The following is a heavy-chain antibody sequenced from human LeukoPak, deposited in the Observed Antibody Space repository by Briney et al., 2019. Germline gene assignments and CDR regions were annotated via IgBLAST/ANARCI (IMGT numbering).Heavy chain of an antibody. D-gene: IGHD2-21*01. CDR1: GYTFTKYV. Sequence: ASVKVSCKASGYTFTKYVVHWVRQAPGQRHEWMGWTNAGNGDTKYSQNFQDRVTITRDTSANTAYMELSSLTSEDTALYYCARDDCGDTCYPGGYWGQGTLVTVSS. CDR3: ARDDCGDTCYPGGY. V-gene: IGHV1-3*01. J-gene: IGHJ4*02. CDR2: TNAGNGDT.